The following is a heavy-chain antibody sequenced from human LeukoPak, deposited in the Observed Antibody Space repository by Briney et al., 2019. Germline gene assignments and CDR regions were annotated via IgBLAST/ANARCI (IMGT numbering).Heavy chain of an antibody. Sequence: GGSLRLSCAASGFTFSSYGMHWVRQAPGKGLEWVAVISYDGSNKYYADSVKGRFTISRDNSMNTLYLQMNSLRAEDTAVYYCARGYDNSGRGNAFDIWGQGTMVTVSS. J-gene: IGHJ3*02. CDR1: GFTFSSYG. V-gene: IGHV3-30*03. CDR3: ARGYDNSGRGNAFDI. D-gene: IGHD3-22*01. CDR2: ISYDGSNK.